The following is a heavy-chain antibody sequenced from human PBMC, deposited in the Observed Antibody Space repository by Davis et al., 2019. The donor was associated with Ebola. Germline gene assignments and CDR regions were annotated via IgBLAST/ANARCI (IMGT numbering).Heavy chain of an antibody. Sequence: PGGSLRLSCAASGFTFSSYAMSWVRQAPGKGLEWVSAISGSGGSTYYADSVKGRFTISRDNSKNTLYLQMNSLRAEDTAVYYCAKILGYSSGWLGASDIWGQGTMVTVSS. J-gene: IGHJ3*02. CDR2: ISGSGGST. V-gene: IGHV3-23*01. D-gene: IGHD6-19*01. CDR1: GFTFSSYA. CDR3: AKILGYSSGWLGASDI.